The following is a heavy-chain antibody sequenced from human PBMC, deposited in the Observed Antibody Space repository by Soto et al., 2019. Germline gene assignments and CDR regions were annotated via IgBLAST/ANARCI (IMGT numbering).Heavy chain of an antibody. D-gene: IGHD3-10*01. J-gene: IGHJ6*02. CDR3: ARDRPMGYYYYGMDV. V-gene: IGHV3-33*01. CDR1: GFTFSSYG. CDR2: IWYDGSNK. Sequence: GGSLRLSCAASGFTFSSYGMHWVRQAPGKGLEWVAVIWYDGSNKYYADSVKGRFNISRDNSKNTLYLQMNSLRAEDTAVYYCARDRPMGYYYYGMDVWGQGTTVTVSS.